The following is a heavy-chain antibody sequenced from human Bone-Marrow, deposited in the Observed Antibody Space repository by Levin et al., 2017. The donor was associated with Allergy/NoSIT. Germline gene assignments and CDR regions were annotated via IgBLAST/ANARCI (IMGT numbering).Heavy chain of an antibody. J-gene: IGHJ4*02. V-gene: IGHV1-18*01. Sequence: GESLKISCKASGYTFTSHAISWVRQAPGQGPEWMGWISTYNGQTKYAQKFQDRVTMTIDTSTSTAYMELRSLRSDDTALYYCARGGGWYFFDYWGQGTLVTVSS. CDR2: ISTYNGQT. CDR3: ARGGGWYFFDY. CDR1: GYTFTSHA. D-gene: IGHD6-19*01.